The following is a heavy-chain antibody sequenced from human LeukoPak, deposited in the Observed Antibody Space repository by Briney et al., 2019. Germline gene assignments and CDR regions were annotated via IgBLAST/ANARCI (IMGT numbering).Heavy chain of an antibody. J-gene: IGHJ4*02. V-gene: IGHV3-21*01. CDR1: GFTFRSYA. D-gene: IGHD6-13*01. Sequence: GSLRVSCAASGFTFRSYAMSWVRQAPGKGLEWVSSISSSSSYIYYADSVKGRFTISRDNAKNSLYLQMNSLRAEDTAVYYCARDSVLVQQLFDYWGQGTLVTVSS. CDR2: ISSSSSYI. CDR3: ARDSVLVQQLFDY.